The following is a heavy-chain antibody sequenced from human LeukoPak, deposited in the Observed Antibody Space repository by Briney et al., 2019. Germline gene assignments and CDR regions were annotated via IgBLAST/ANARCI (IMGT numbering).Heavy chain of an antibody. V-gene: IGHV3-23*01. CDR3: SKGGSCYGNYYYYYYMDV. D-gene: IGHD1-26*01. Sequence: GGTLRLSCAASGFTFSSYGMSWVRQAPGKGPEWVSAISGGGGTIYYADSVKGRFTISRDNSKNTLYLQMNSLRAEDTAVYYCSKGGSCYGNYYYYYYMDVWGKGTTVTVSS. CDR2: ISGGGGTI. CDR1: GFTFSSYG. J-gene: IGHJ6*03.